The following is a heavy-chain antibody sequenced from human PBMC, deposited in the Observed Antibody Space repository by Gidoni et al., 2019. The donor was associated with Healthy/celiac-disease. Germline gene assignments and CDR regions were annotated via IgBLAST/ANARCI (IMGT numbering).Heavy chain of an antibody. CDR3: AKVEEDYYGSGLNYYYFGMDV. D-gene: IGHD3-10*01. V-gene: IGHV3-23*01. CDR2: IRGSGGST. CDR1: GFTFSSYA. J-gene: IGHJ6*02. Sequence: EVQLLESGVVLVQPGGSLRLSCVASGFTFSSYALSWVCQAPGKGLECVSGIRGSGGSTYYADSVKGRFIISRDNSKNTLYLQMNSLRAEDTAVYYCAKVEEDYYGSGLNYYYFGMDVWGQGTTVTVSS.